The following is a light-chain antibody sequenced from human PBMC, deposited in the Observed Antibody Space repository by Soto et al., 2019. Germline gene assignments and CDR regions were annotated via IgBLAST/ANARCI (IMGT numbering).Light chain of an antibody. V-gene: IGKV3-15*01. CDR3: QQYNNWVT. CDR2: GAS. J-gene: IGKJ3*01. Sequence: ELVTVQYPEPLSVSPGERSTLSCRASQSVSSNLAWYQQKPGQPPRLLIYGASTRATGIPARFSGSGSGTEFTLTISSLQSEDFAVYYCQQYNNWVTFGPGTKVDIK. CDR1: QSVSSN.